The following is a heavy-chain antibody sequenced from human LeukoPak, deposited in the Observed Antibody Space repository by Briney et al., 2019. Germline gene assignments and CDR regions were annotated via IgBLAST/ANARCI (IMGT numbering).Heavy chain of an antibody. V-gene: IGHV3-23*01. J-gene: IGHJ4*02. CDR3: AKDPYSYGYWIQGSIDY. Sequence: GGSLRLSCAASGFTFSSYAMSWVRQAPGKGLEWVSAISGSGGSTYYADSVKGRFTISRDNSKNTLYLQMNSLRAEDTAVYYCAKDPYSYGYWIQGSIDYWGQGTLVTVSS. CDR2: ISGSGGST. D-gene: IGHD5-18*01. CDR1: GFTFSSYA.